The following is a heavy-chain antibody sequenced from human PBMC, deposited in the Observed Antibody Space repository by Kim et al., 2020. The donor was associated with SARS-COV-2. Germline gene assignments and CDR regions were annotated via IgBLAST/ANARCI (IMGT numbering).Heavy chain of an antibody. CDR1: GDSVSSNSAA. CDR2: TYYRSKWYN. CDR3: ARGERKSGWTTGQFDY. V-gene: IGHV6-1*01. D-gene: IGHD6-19*01. J-gene: IGHJ4*02. Sequence: SQTLSLTCAISGDSVSSNSAAWNWIRQSPSRGLEWLGRTYYRSKWYNDYAVSVKSRITINPDTSKNQFSLQLNSVTPEDTAVYYCARGERKSGWTTGQFDYWGQGTLVTVSS.